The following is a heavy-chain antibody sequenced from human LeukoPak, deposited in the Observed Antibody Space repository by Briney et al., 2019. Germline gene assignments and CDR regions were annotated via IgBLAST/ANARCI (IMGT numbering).Heavy chain of an antibody. CDR2: ISSSGSTI. D-gene: IGHD4-17*01. Sequence: GGSLRLSCAASGFTFSDYYMSWIRQAPGKGLEGVSYISSSGSTIYYADSVKGRFTISRDNAKNSLYLQMNSLRAEDTAVYYCAREDYGDYPYFDYWGQGTLVTVSS. CDR1: GFTFSDYY. V-gene: IGHV3-11*01. J-gene: IGHJ4*02. CDR3: AREDYGDYPYFDY.